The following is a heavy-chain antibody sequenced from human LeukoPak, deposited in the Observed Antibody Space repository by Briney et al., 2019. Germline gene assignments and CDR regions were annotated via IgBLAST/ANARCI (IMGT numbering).Heavy chain of an antibody. D-gene: IGHD6-13*01. Sequence: GGSLRLSCAASGSTFSSYGMHWVRQAPGKGLEWVAVIWYDGSNKYYADSVKGRFTISRDNSKNTLYLQMNSLRAEDTAVYYCARVDGSWHYYYYGMDVWGQGTTVTVSS. CDR1: GSTFSSYG. V-gene: IGHV3-33*01. CDR2: IWYDGSNK. J-gene: IGHJ6*02. CDR3: ARVDGSWHYYYYGMDV.